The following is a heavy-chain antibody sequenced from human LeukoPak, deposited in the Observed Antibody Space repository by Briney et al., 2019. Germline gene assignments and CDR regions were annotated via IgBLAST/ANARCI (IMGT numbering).Heavy chain of an antibody. Sequence: ASVKVSCKASGYSFNSQGMNWVRQAPGQGLEWMGWINPNSGGTNYAQKFQGRVTMTRDTSISTAYMELSRLRSDDTAVYYCASAFLAGPSPDYWGQGTLVTVSS. V-gene: IGHV1-2*02. CDR1: GYSFNSQG. D-gene: IGHD6-19*01. CDR3: ASAFLAGPSPDY. CDR2: INPNSGGT. J-gene: IGHJ4*02.